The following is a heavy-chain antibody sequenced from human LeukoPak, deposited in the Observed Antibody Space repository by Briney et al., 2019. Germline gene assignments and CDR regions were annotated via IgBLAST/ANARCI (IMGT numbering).Heavy chain of an antibody. D-gene: IGHD3-3*02. J-gene: IGHJ6*03. Sequence: SVKVSCKASGGNLSGYAISWVRQAPGQGLEWMGGIIPTYGTPHSAQKFQGRVTITTDESTSTAFMDLSSLRFEDTAVYYCARGKLGYYYYHMDAWGKGTTVTVSS. V-gene: IGHV1-69*05. CDR2: IIPTYGTP. CDR1: GGNLSGYA. CDR3: ARGKLGYYYYHMDA.